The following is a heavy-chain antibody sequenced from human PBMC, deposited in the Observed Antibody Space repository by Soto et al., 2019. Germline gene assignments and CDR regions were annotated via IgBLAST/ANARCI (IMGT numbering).Heavy chain of an antibody. V-gene: IGHV1-69*01. D-gene: IGHD2-2*01. Sequence: QVQLVQSGAEVKKPGSSVKVSCKASGGTFSHYAISWVRQAPGQGLEWMGGIIPISGTANYAQKFQGRVTITAGESTTTAYMELSSLRSEDTAVYYCARSQGSSTSLEIYYYYYYGMDVWGQGTTVTVSS. CDR2: IIPISGTA. J-gene: IGHJ6*02. CDR3: ARSQGSSTSLEIYYYYYYGMDV. CDR1: GGTFSHYA.